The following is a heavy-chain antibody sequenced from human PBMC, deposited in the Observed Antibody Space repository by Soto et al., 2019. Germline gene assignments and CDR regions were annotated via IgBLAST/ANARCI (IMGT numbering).Heavy chain of an antibody. Sequence: QVQLQESGPGLVKPSETLSLTCTVSGGSISSYYWSWIRQPPGKGLEWIGYIYYTGLSNSNPSLNSRVTMSVDTSKIQFSLKLSSVTAADTAVYYCASHSSHWPFFDFWGQGTLVTVSS. CDR3: ASHSSHWPFFDF. V-gene: IGHV4-59*01. D-gene: IGHD6-13*01. CDR1: GGSISSYY. CDR2: IYYTGLS. J-gene: IGHJ4*02.